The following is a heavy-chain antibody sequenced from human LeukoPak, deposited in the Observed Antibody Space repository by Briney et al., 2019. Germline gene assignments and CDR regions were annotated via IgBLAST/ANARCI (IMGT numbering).Heavy chain of an antibody. CDR2: MNPNSGNT. CDR1: GYTFTSYD. Sequence: ASVKVSCKASGYTFTSYDLNWVRQATGQGLEWMGWMNPNSGNTGYAQKFQGRVTMTRNTSISTAYMKLSSLRSEDTAVYYGARESGYYDFWSGYYYYYMDVWGKGTTVTVSS. CDR3: ARESGYYDFWSGYYYYYMDV. D-gene: IGHD3-3*01. J-gene: IGHJ6*03. V-gene: IGHV1-8*01.